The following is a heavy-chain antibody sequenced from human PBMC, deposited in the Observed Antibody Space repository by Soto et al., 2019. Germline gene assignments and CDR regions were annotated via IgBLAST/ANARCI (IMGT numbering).Heavy chain of an antibody. CDR1: GFTFGDYA. Sequence: PGGSLRLSCTTSGFTFGDYAMSWVRQAPGKGLEWLGLISNKAYGGTTEYAASVKGRFTISRDDSKSIASLQLNSLKSEDTAVYYCTRSPVTMVRGLIWWFDPWGQGTLVTV. J-gene: IGHJ5*02. CDR2: ISNKAYGGTT. V-gene: IGHV3-49*04. D-gene: IGHD3-10*01. CDR3: TRSPVTMVRGLIWWFDP.